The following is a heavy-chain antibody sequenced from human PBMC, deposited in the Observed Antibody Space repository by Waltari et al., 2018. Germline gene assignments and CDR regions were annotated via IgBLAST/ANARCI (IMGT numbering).Heavy chain of an antibody. CDR3: ARDRGSGYYWGFGP. CDR2: ITKDSGAI. J-gene: IGHJ5*02. CDR1: GFTFAAYA. D-gene: IGHD3-22*01. V-gene: IGHV3-9*01. Sequence: EVQLVESGGDLVQPGRSLRLTCAASGFTFAAYAMHWVRHVQGKGLEWVSGITKDSGAIDYADSVKGRFIISRDNAENSLYLQMNSLRAEDTAFYYCARDRGSGYYWGFGPWGQGTPVTVSS.